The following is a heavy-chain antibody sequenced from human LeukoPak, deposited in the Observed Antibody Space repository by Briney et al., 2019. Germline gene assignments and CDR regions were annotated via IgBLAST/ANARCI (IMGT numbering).Heavy chain of an antibody. J-gene: IGHJ6*03. CDR1: GGTFSSYA. Sequence: SVKVSCKASGGTFSSYAISWVRQAPGQGLEWMGGIIPIFGTANYAQKFQGRVTITADESTSTAYMELSSLRSEDTAVYYCARHYCSSTSCYTGYYYYMDVWGKGTTVTVSS. V-gene: IGHV1-69*13. D-gene: IGHD2-2*02. CDR2: IIPIFGTA. CDR3: ARHYCSSTSCYTGYYYYMDV.